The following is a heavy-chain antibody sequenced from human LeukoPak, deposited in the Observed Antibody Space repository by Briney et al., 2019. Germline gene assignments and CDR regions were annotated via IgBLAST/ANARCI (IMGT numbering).Heavy chain of an antibody. D-gene: IGHD3-9*01. Sequence: GGSLRLSCAASGFTFSSYGMHWVRQAPGKGLEWVAVISYDGINKYYADSVKGRFTISRDNSKNTLYLQMNSLRAEDTLVYYCAKDRRVYDILTPFDYWGQGTLVTVSS. CDR3: AKDRRVYDILTPFDY. CDR2: ISYDGINK. J-gene: IGHJ4*02. CDR1: GFTFSSYG. V-gene: IGHV3-30*18.